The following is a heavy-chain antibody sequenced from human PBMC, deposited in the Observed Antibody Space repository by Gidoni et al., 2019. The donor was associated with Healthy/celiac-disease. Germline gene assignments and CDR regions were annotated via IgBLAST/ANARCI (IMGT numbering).Heavy chain of an antibody. CDR3: ARGISYDSSGYEYDAFDI. J-gene: IGHJ3*02. CDR2: IIPILGTA. V-gene: IGHV1-69*01. Sequence: QVQLVQSGAEVKTPGSSVKVSCKASGGTFSSYAISWVRQAPGQGLEWMGGIIPILGTANYAQKFQGRVTITADESTSTAYMELSSLRSEDTAVYYCARGISYDSSGYEYDAFDIWGQGTMVTVSS. CDR1: GGTFSSYA. D-gene: IGHD3-22*01.